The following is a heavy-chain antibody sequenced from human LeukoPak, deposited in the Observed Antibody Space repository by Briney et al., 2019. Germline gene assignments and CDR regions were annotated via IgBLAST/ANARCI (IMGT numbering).Heavy chain of an antibody. CDR1: GGSVTSTNW. CDR2: VHLDGRT. CDR3: ARHRAYSSSSPFDY. D-gene: IGHD6-6*01. J-gene: IGHJ4*02. Sequence: SETLSLTCDVSGGSVTSTNWWTWFRPPPGKGLEWIGEVHLDGRTNYNPSLKSRLVMSADLPENHISLKLSSVTAADTAVYYCARHRAYSSSSPFDYWGQGTLVTVSS. V-gene: IGHV4-4*02.